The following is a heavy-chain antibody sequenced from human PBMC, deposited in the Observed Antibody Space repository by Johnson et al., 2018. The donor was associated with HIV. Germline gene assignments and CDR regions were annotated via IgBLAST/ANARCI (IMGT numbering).Heavy chain of an antibody. J-gene: IGHJ3*02. CDR2: MSYDGNSK. D-gene: IGHD6-19*01. CDR1: GFTFSSSA. V-gene: IGHV3-30*18. CDR3: AKLRKKQWLVGEAFDI. Sequence: QLVESGGSVVRPGGSLRLSCAASGFTFSSSAMHLVHQAPGKGLEWVAVMSYDGNSKFYADSVKGRFTISRDNPKNTLYLQMNSLRAEDTAIYYCAKLRKKQWLVGEAFDIWGQGTMVTVSS.